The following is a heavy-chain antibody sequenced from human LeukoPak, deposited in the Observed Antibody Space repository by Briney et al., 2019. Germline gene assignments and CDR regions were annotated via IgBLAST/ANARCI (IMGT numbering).Heavy chain of an antibody. CDR1: GGSISSYY. V-gene: IGHV4-59*01. J-gene: IGHJ3*02. Sequence: SETLSLTCTVSGGSISSYYWSWIRQPPGKGLEWIGYIYYSGSTNYNPSLKSRVTISVDTSKNQFSLKLSSVTAADTAVYYCARSRDYYDSSGYYYVLDAFDIWGQGTMVTVSS. CDR3: ARSRDYYDSSGYYYVLDAFDI. D-gene: IGHD3-22*01. CDR2: IYYSGST.